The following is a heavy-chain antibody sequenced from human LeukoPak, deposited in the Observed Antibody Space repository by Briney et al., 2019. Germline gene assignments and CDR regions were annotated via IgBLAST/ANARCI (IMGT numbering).Heavy chain of an antibody. CDR1: EFTFSSYA. J-gene: IGHJ4*02. CDR3: AKRGAGYYFDY. D-gene: IGHD3-10*01. Sequence: GGSLRLSCPASEFTFSSYAMAWVRQAQGKGLEWVSSITDSGGGTFYADSVKGRFTISRDNSKNTLFLQLNSLRAEDTAVYYCAKRGAGYYFDYWGQGTLVTVSS. CDR2: ITDSGGGT. V-gene: IGHV3-23*01.